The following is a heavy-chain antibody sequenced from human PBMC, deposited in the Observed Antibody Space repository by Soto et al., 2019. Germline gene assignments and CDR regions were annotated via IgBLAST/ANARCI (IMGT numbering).Heavy chain of an antibody. J-gene: IGHJ4*02. CDR1: GYTFTSYG. CDR2: ISAHTGNT. CDR3: ARGRYGDY. D-gene: IGHD1-1*01. Sequence: QVHLVQSGAEVKKPGASVKVSCKASGYTFTSYGITWVRQAPRQGLEWMGWISAHTGNTDYAQKLQGRVIVTRDTSTSTAYMELRSLRSDDTAVYYCARGRYGDYWGQGALVTVSS. V-gene: IGHV1-18*01.